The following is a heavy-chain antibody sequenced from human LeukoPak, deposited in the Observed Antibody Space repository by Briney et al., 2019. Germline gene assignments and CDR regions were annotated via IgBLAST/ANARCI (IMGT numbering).Heavy chain of an antibody. D-gene: IGHD6-19*01. J-gene: IGHJ5*02. CDR3: ARQPYSSGWYPEFDP. Sequence: GGSLRLSCAASGFTFSSYAMSWVRQAPGEGLEWVSAISGSGGSTYYEDSVKGRFTISRDNSKNTLYLQMNSLRAEATAVYYCARQPYSSGWYPEFDPWGQGTLVTVSS. CDR2: ISGSGGST. V-gene: IGHV3-23*01. CDR1: GFTFSSYA.